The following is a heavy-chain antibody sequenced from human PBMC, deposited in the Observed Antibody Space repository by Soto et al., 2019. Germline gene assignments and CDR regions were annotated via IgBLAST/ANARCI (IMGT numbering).Heavy chain of an antibody. Sequence: PGESLKISCKGPGYSFTSYWIGWVRQLPGKGLEWMGIIYPGDSATRYSPSFQGQVTISADKSITTVYLQWNSLKASDTAIYYCARPGYYDSSGFFNFDYWGQGTLVTVS. CDR2: IYPGDSAT. D-gene: IGHD3-22*01. CDR1: GYSFTSYW. CDR3: ARPGYYDSSGFFNFDY. V-gene: IGHV5-51*01. J-gene: IGHJ4*02.